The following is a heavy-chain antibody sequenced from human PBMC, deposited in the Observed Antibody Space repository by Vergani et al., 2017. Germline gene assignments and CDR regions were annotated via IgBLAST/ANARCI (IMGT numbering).Heavy chain of an antibody. CDR3: ARDCIYPTPTDVDV. D-gene: IGHD2-15*01. V-gene: IGHV4-59*10. J-gene: IGHJ6*04. CDR1: GGSFSVYY. Sequence: QVQLQQWGAGLLKPSETLSLTCGVHGGSFSVYYWSWIRQSPGKGLEWIGRIYTSGSTIYNPSLKSRVTMSVDTSKNQFSLKLSSVTAADTAVYYCARDCIYPTPTDVDVWGKGTTVTVSS. CDR2: IYTSGST.